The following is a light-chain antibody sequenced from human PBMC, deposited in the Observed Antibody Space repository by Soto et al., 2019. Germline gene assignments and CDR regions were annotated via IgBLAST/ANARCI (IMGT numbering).Light chain of an antibody. Sequence: EIVMTQSPATLSVSPGERATLSCRASQRVSPNLAWYQQKPGQDPRLLIYGFSSTRATGIPARFSASGSGAEFTLTISSLQSEDFALYYCQQYNNWPPTFGQGTKVEIK. CDR2: GFSS. J-gene: IGKJ1*01. V-gene: IGKV3-15*01. CDR1: QRVSPN. CDR3: QQYNNWPPT.